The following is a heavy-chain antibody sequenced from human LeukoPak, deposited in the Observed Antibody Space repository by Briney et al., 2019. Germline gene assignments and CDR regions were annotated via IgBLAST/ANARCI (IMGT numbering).Heavy chain of an antibody. J-gene: IGHJ6*03. Sequence: SETLSLTCTVSGGSISSYYWSWIRQPPGKGLEWIGYIYCSGSTNYNPSLKSRVTISVDTSKNQFSLKLSSVTAADTAVYYCAGLKEGYYYYMDVWGKGTTVTVSS. CDR1: GGSISSYY. CDR2: IYCSGST. CDR3: AGLKEGYYYYMDV. V-gene: IGHV4-59*01.